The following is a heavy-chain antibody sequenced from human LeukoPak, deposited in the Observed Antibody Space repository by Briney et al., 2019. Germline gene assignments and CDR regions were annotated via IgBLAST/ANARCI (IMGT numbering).Heavy chain of an antibody. Sequence: SETLSLTCTVSGGSISSGGYYWSWIRQPPGKGLEWIGEINHSGSTNYNPSLKSRVTISVDTSKNQFSLKLSSVTAADTAVYYCATRAAARKATNNWGQGTLVTVSP. CDR3: ATRAAARKATNN. J-gene: IGHJ4*02. CDR2: INHSGST. D-gene: IGHD6-13*01. CDR1: GGSISSGGYY. V-gene: IGHV4-39*07.